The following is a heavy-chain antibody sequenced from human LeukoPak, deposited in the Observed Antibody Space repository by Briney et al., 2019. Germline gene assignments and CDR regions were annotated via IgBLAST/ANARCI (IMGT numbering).Heavy chain of an antibody. Sequence: PGGSLRLSCAAPGFTFSSYGMHWVRQAPGKGLEWVAVISYDGSNKYYADSVKGRFTISRDNSKNTLYLQMNSLRAEDTAVYYCAKDYDFWSRYGMDVWGQGTTVTVSS. J-gene: IGHJ6*02. CDR2: ISYDGSNK. D-gene: IGHD3-3*01. V-gene: IGHV3-30*18. CDR1: GFTFSSYG. CDR3: AKDYDFWSRYGMDV.